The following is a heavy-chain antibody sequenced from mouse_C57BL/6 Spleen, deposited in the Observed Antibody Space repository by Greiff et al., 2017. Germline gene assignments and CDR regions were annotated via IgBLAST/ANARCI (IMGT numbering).Heavy chain of an antibody. Sequence: VQLQQPGAELVKPGASVKLSCKASGYTFTSYWMHWVKQRPGQGLEWIGMIHPNSGSTNYNEKFKSKATLTVDKSSSTAYMQLSSLTSEDSAVXYDSGTTQATCAMDYWGQGTSVTVSS. J-gene: IGHJ4*01. CDR2: IHPNSGST. D-gene: IGHD3-2*02. V-gene: IGHV1-64*01. CDR3: SGTTQATCAMDY. CDR1: GYTFTSYW.